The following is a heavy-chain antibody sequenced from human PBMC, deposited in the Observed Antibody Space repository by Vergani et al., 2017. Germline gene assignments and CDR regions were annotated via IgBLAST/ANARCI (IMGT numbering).Heavy chain of an antibody. CDR3: ATDIGTFGNWYFDL. D-gene: IGHD3-9*01. CDR2: IYYSGST. J-gene: IGHJ2*01. Sequence: QVQLQESGPGLVKPSETLSLTCSVSGGSISSYYWSWIRQPPGKGLEWLGYIYYSGSTNYNPSLKSRVTISVDTSKNQFSLKLSPVTAADAAVYYCATDIGTFGNWYFDLWGRGTLVTVSS. CDR1: GGSISSYY. V-gene: IGHV4-59*01.